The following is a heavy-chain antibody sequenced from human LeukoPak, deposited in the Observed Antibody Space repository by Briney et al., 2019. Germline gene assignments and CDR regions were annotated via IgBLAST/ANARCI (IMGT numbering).Heavy chain of an antibody. V-gene: IGHV3-30*18. CDR1: GFTFSSYG. CDR3: AKDSGKSAGIAVSRAPQDY. Sequence: GRSLRLSCAASGFTFSSYGLHWVRQAPGKGLEWVALISSDGSNKYFADSVKGRFTISRDNSKNTLYLQMNSLRTEDTAVYYCAKDSGKSAGIAVSRAPQDYWGQGTLVTVSS. CDR2: ISSDGSNK. D-gene: IGHD6-19*01. J-gene: IGHJ4*02.